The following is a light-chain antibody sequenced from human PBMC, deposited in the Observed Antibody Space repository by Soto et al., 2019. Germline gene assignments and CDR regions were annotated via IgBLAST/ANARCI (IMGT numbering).Light chain of an antibody. V-gene: IGKV1-9*01. Sequence: DIQLTQSPSFLSASVGARSPFLCGPSQGISSYLAWYQQKPGKAPKLLIYAASTLQSGVPSRFSGSGSGTEFTLTISSLQPEDFATYYCQQLNSYPGITFGQGTRLEIK. J-gene: IGKJ5*01. CDR2: AAS. CDR1: QGISSY. CDR3: QQLNSYPGIT.